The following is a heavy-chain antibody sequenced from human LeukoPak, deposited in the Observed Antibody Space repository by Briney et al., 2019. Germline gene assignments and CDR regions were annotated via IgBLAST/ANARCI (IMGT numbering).Heavy chain of an antibody. CDR1: GGTFSSYA. CDR3: ARELGGFGEFGDY. CDR2: IIPIFGTA. V-gene: IGHV1-69*05. D-gene: IGHD3-10*01. Sequence: ASVKVSCKASGGTFSSYAISWVRQAPGQGLEWMGGIIPIFGTANYAQKFQGRVTITTDESTSTAYMELSSLRSEDTAVYYCARELGGFGEFGDYWGQGTLVTVSS. J-gene: IGHJ4*02.